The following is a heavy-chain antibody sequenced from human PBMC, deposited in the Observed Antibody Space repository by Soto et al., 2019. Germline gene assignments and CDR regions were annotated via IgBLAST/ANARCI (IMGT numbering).Heavy chain of an antibody. Sequence: SETLSLTCTVSGGSISSYYWSWIRQPPGKGLEWIGYIYYSGSTNYNPSLKSRVTISVDTSKNQFSLKLSSVTAADTAVYYCARVSADHYYYYGMDVWGQGTTVTVSS. CDR1: GGSISSYY. J-gene: IGHJ6*02. CDR2: IYYSGST. CDR3: ARVSADHYYYYGMDV. V-gene: IGHV4-59*01.